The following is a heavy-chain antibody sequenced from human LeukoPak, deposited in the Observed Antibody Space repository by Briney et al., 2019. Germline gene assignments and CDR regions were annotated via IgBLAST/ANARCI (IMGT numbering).Heavy chain of an antibody. CDR1: GFTFSSYS. J-gene: IGHJ4*02. Sequence: GGSLRLSCAASGFTFSSYSMNWVRQAPGKGPEWISWITGSSSTIIYADSVKGRLTISRDNAKNSLYLQMNSMRAEDTAVYYCARDQDYGFTYWGQGTLVTVSS. CDR3: ARDQDYGFTY. V-gene: IGHV3-48*01. D-gene: IGHD4-17*01. CDR2: ITGSSSTI.